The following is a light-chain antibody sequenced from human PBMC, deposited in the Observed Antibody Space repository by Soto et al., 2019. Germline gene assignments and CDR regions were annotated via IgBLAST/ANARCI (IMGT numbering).Light chain of an antibody. CDR2: GAS. V-gene: IGKV3-20*01. Sequence: EIVLTQSPGTLSLSPGESATLSCRTSQTTSGKYLAWYQQRPGLAPRLLVYGASRRATGIPDRFRGSGSGTDFTLTISSLQSEDFAVYYCQQYNTWPPITFGQGTRLEIK. CDR3: QQYNTWPPIT. J-gene: IGKJ5*01. CDR1: QTTSGKY.